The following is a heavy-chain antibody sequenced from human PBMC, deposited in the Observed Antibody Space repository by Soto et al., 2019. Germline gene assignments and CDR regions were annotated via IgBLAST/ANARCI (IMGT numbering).Heavy chain of an antibody. Sequence: EEQVLESGGGLVQAGGSLRLSCAASGFTFSNFGMSWVRQAPGEGLEWVSSINGNGDNIRYADSVKGQFTMYRDNFESTLDLQMDYHRVKDTGLYYCWKGQGQWGGNFLDSGGRGTLVTVSS. CDR1: GFTFSNFG. D-gene: IGHD3-16*01. J-gene: IGHJ4*02. CDR2: INGNGDNI. V-gene: IGHV3-23*01. CDR3: WKGQGQWGGNFLDS.